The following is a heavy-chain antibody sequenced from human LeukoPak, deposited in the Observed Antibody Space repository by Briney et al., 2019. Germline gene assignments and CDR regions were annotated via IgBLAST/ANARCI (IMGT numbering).Heavy chain of an antibody. CDR3: ARPPQYYYDSSGYYLVD. V-gene: IGHV3-21*01. CDR2: IGGSGTRT. D-gene: IGHD3-22*01. J-gene: IGHJ4*02. CDR1: GFTFTTYG. Sequence: GGTLRLSCSASGFTFTTYGMNWVRQAPGKGLEWVSGIGGSGTRTYYADSVRGRFTISRDNAKNSLYLQMNSLRAEDTAVYYCARPPQYYYDSSGYYLVDWGQGTLVTVSS.